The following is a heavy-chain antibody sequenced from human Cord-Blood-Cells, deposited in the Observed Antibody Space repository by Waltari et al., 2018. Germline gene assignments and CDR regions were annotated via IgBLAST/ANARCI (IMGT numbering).Heavy chain of an antibody. CDR1: GCSISSYY. CDR3: ARGDVGYSYGYFDY. D-gene: IGHD5-18*01. V-gene: IGHV4-59*01. CDR2: IYYSGST. Sequence: QVQLQESGPGLVKPSETLSLTCTVSGCSISSYYWRWILQPPGKGLEWIGYIYYSGSTNYNPSLKSRVTISVDTSKNQFSLKLSSVTAADTAVYYCARGDVGYSYGYFDYWGQGTLVTVSS. J-gene: IGHJ4*02.